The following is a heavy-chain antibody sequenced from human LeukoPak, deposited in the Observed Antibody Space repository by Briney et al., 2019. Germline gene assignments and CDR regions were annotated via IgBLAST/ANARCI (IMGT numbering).Heavy chain of an antibody. Sequence: SETLSLTCAVYGGSFSGYYWSWIRQPPGKGLEWIGEINHSGSTNYNPSLKSRVTISVDTSKNQFSLKLSSMTAADTAVYYCARRSRWLRLGYFDYWGQGTLVTVSS. CDR1: GGSFSGYY. V-gene: IGHV4-34*01. CDR2: INHSGST. CDR3: ARRSRWLRLGYFDY. J-gene: IGHJ4*02. D-gene: IGHD5-12*01.